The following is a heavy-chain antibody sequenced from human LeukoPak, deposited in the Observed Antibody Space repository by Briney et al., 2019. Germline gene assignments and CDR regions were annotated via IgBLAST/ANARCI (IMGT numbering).Heavy chain of an antibody. Sequence: GGSLRLSCAVSGFTLSRNAMTWVRQAPGKGLQWISSISVSGDATDYADSVKGRFTISRDNSKNTLYLQMNSLRAEDTAVYYCTKGRSSGRHWYFDVWGRGTLVTVSS. V-gene: IGHV3-23*01. CDR2: ISVSGDAT. J-gene: IGHJ2*01. D-gene: IGHD3-22*01. CDR3: TKGRSSGRHWYFDV. CDR1: GFTLSRNA.